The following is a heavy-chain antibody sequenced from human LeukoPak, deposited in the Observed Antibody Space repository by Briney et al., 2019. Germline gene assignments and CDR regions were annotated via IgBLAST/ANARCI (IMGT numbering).Heavy chain of an antibody. V-gene: IGHV1-2*02. CDR2: INPNSGGT. Sequence: ASVKVSCKASGYTFTGYYMHWVRQAPGQGLEWMGWINPNSGGTNYAQKFQGRVTMTRDTSIGTAYMELSRLRSDDTAVYYCARDPYYYDSSGYPTDDYWGQGTLVTVSS. J-gene: IGHJ4*02. D-gene: IGHD3-22*01. CDR3: ARDPYYYDSSGYPTDDY. CDR1: GYTFTGYY.